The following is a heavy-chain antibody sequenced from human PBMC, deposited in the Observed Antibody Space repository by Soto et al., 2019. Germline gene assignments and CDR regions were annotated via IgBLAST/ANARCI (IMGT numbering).Heavy chain of an antibody. CDR2: INHSGSN. J-gene: IGHJ6*03. D-gene: IGHD2-2*01. V-gene: IGHV4-34*01. CDR3: ARGRRERAVVPAAMRFYYYYMDV. CDR1: GGSFSGYY. Sequence: SETLSLTCAVYGGSFSGYYWSWIRQPPGKGLEWIGEINHSGSNNYNPSLESRVTISVDTSKNQFSLKLSSVTAADTAVYYCARGRRERAVVPAAMRFYYYYMDVWGKGTTVTVSS.